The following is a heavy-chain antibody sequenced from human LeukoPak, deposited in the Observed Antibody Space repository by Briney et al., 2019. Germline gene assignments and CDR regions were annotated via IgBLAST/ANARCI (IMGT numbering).Heavy chain of an antibody. Sequence: GGSLRLSCAASGFTFSSYEMNWVRQAPGKGLEWVSYISSSGSTIYYADSVKGRFTISRDNAKNSLYLQMNSLRAEDTAVYYCATPYSSSWYRTFDYWGQGTLVTVSS. J-gene: IGHJ4*02. CDR2: ISSSGSTI. CDR3: ATPYSSSWYRTFDY. D-gene: IGHD6-13*01. CDR1: GFTFSSYE. V-gene: IGHV3-48*03.